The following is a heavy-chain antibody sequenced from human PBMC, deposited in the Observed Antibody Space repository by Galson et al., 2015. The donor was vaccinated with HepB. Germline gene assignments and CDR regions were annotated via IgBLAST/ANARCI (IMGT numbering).Heavy chain of an antibody. CDR3: AREKYYYDSSGYYEVEAFVI. Sequence: LRLSCAASGFTFSSYSMNWVRQAPGKGLEWVSSISSSSSYIYYADSVKGRFTISRDNAKNSLYLQMNSLRAEDTAVYYCAREKYYYDSSGYYEVEAFVIWGQGAMVTVSS. CDR1: GFTFSSYS. V-gene: IGHV3-21*01. CDR2: ISSSSSYI. D-gene: IGHD3-22*01. J-gene: IGHJ3*02.